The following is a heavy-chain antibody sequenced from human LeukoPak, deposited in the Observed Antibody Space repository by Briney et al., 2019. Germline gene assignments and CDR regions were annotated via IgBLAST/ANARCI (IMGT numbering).Heavy chain of an antibody. CDR3: AREDLSTVATGTSGMGV. D-gene: IGHD4-23*01. CDR2: IIPIFGIA. V-gene: IGHV1-69*04. CDR1: GGTFSSYA. Sequence: SVKVSCKASGGTFSSYAISWVRQAPGQGLEWMGRIIPIFGIANYAQKFQGRVTITADKSTSTAYMELSSLRSEDTAVYYCAREDLSTVATGTSGMGVWGQGTTVTVSS. J-gene: IGHJ6*02.